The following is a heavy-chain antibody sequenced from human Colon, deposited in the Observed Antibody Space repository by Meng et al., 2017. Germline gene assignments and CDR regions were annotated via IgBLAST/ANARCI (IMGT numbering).Heavy chain of an antibody. CDR1: RDSISSYY. Sequence: GSLRLSCTVSRDSISSYYWNWIRQPPGKGLEWIGYIDDSGSTIYNSYLQSRITISVDTSKDQFSLKVRSVTAADTAIYFCARTMYREGGAFDVWGQGTMVTVSS. V-gene: IGHV4-59*01. CDR2: IDDSGST. CDR3: ARTMYREGGAFDV. J-gene: IGHJ3*01. D-gene: IGHD3-10*01.